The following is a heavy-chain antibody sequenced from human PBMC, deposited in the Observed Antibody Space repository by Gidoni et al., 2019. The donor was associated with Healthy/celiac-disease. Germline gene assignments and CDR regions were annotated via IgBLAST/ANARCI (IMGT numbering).Heavy chain of an antibody. CDR1: GGTFSRYA. CDR2: IIPIFGTA. CDR3: ARAWSRYYDSSGYPPGDYYYYMDV. Sequence: QVQLVQSGAEVKKPGSSVKVSCKASGGTFSRYAISLVRQAPGQGLEWMGGIIPIFGTANYAQKFQGRVTITADKSTSTAYMELSSLRSEDTAVYYCARAWSRYYDSSGYPPGDYYYYMDVWGKGTTVTVSS. J-gene: IGHJ6*03. V-gene: IGHV1-69*06. D-gene: IGHD3-22*01.